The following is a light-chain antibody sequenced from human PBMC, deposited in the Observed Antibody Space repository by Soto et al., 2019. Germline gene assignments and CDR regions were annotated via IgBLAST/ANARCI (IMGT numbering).Light chain of an antibody. CDR2: DAS. J-gene: IGKJ5*01. CDR3: QQRSNGPLT. Sequence: EIVLTQSPATLSLSPGERVTLSCGASQSVSSYFAWYQQKPGQAPRLLIYDASNRATGIPARFSGSGSGTDFTLTISSLAPEDFAVYSCQQRSNGPLTFGQGTRLEIK. V-gene: IGKV3-11*01. CDR1: QSVSSY.